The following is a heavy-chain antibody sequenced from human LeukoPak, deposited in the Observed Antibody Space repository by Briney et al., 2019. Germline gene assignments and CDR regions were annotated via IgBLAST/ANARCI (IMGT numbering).Heavy chain of an antibody. V-gene: IGHV4-39*01. Sequence: SETLSLTCTVSGGSISSSSYYWGWIRQPPGEGLEWIGSIYYSGSTYYNPSLKSRVTISVDTSKNQFSLKLSSVTAADTAVYYCASMGGNSGYWGQGTLVTVSS. CDR3: ASMGGNSGY. CDR2: IYYSGST. CDR1: GGSISSSSYY. D-gene: IGHD4-23*01. J-gene: IGHJ4*02.